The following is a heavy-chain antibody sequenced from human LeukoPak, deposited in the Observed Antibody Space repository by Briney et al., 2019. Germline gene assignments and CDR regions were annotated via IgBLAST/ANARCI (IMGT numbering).Heavy chain of an antibody. CDR3: ARRRHNFDFYDV. V-gene: IGHV4-39*01. J-gene: IGHJ3*01. CDR1: GDFIISNIYW. CDR2: TFYTGRT. Sequence: SETLSLTCTVSGDFIISNIYWWDWVRLPLGKRLEWIGATFYTGRTFYSPSLKSRVTISVDTSKNEFSLDLSSATAADTAVYYCARRRHNFDFYDVWGQGTRVTVSS. D-gene: IGHD3/OR15-3a*01.